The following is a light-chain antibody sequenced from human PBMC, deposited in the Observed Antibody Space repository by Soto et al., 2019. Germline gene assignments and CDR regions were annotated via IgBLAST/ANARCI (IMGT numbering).Light chain of an antibody. CDR1: QSVGTY. CDR2: GAS. CDR3: LQRSIGFT. J-gene: IGKJ3*01. Sequence: EIVLTQSPATLSLSPGERATLSCRASQSVGTYLAWYQHKRGQSPTLLIYGASKRAPGIPARFSGSGSGTDFTLTINSLEPEDFAVYHCLQRSIGFTFGPGTKVEVK. V-gene: IGKV3-11*01.